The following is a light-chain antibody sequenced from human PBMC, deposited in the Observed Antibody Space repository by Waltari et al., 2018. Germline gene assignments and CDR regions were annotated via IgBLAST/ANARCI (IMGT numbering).Light chain of an antibody. CDR2: GAS. V-gene: IGKV3-20*01. CDR1: QSVSRA. Sequence: EIVLTQSPGTLSLSLGERATVSCRASQSVSRALAWYQQKPGQAPRLLIYGASTRATGIPDRVSGSGSGKDFSLTISRLEPDDFAVYYCQHYLRLPVTFGQGTTVEI. CDR3: QHYLRLPVT. J-gene: IGKJ1*01.